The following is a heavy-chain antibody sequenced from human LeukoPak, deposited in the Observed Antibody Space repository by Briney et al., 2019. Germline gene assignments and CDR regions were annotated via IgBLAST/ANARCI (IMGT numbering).Heavy chain of an antibody. D-gene: IGHD3-3*01. CDR3: ARGFYDFLSSFDY. Sequence: GGSLRLSCAASGFTFSRYSMNWVRQAPGKGLEWVSSISSSSSYIYYADSVKGRFTISRDNAKNSLYLQMNSLRAEDTAVYYCARGFYDFLSSFDYWGQGTLVTVSS. V-gene: IGHV3-21*01. CDR1: GFTFSRYS. J-gene: IGHJ4*02. CDR2: ISSSSSYI.